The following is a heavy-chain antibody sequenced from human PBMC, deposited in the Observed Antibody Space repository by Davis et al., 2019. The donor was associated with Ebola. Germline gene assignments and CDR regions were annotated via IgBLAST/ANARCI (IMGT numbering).Heavy chain of an antibody. Sequence: PSETLSLTCAVYGGSFSGYYWSWIRQPPGKGLEWIGEINHSGSTNYNPSLKSRVTISVDTSKNQFSLKLSSVTAADTAVYYCARVIISSSSQWFDPWGQGTLVTVSS. V-gene: IGHV4-34*01. CDR1: GGSFSGYY. D-gene: IGHD6-6*01. J-gene: IGHJ5*02. CDR2: INHSGST. CDR3: ARVIISSSSQWFDP.